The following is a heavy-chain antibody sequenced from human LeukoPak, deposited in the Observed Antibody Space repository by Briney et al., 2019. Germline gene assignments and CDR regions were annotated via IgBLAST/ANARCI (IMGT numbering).Heavy chain of an antibody. V-gene: IGHV4-31*03. J-gene: IGHJ5*02. CDR2: ICYSGNT. Sequence: KTSETLSLTCTVSGDSIISGAYCWSWIRQHPGKGLEWIGYICYSGNTYYNPSLKSRVTISIDTSKNHFSLRLSSVTAADTAVYYCARAWVRGANESNWFDPWGQGTLVTVSS. CDR1: GDSIISGAYC. CDR3: ARAWVRGANESNWFDP. D-gene: IGHD1-26*01.